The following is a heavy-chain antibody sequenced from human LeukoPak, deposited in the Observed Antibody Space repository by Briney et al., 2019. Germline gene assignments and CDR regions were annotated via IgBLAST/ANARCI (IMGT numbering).Heavy chain of an antibody. V-gene: IGHV3-21*01. J-gene: IGHJ3*02. CDR1: GFTFSSYS. CDR3: ARGYSYGFTAFDI. Sequence: PGGSLRLSCAASGFTFSSYSMNWVRQAPGKGLEWVSSISSSSSYIYYADSVKGRFTISRDNAKNSLYLQMNSLRAEDTAVYYCARGYSYGFTAFDIWGQGTMVTVSS. CDR2: ISSSSSYI. D-gene: IGHD5-18*01.